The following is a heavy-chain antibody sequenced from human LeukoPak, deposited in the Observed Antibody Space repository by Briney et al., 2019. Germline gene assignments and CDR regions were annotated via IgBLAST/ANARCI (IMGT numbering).Heavy chain of an antibody. Sequence: PSETLSLTCTVSGGSISSSSYYWGWIRQPPGKGLEWIGEINHSGSTNYNPSLKSRVTISVDTSKNQFSLKLSSVTAADTAVYYCARGAYYYDSSGYYYYYGMDVWGQGTTVTVSS. CDR2: INHSGST. CDR3: ARGAYYYDSSGYYYYYGMDV. D-gene: IGHD3-22*01. CDR1: GGSISSSSYY. J-gene: IGHJ6*02. V-gene: IGHV4-39*07.